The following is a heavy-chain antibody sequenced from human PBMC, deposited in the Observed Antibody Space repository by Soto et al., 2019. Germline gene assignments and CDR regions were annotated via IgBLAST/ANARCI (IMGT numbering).Heavy chain of an antibody. V-gene: IGHV3-30*18. CDR2: MSSDGSKL. J-gene: IGHJ4*02. CDR3: AKDEGVGGTLGLFDY. CDR1: GFDFTYYA. Sequence: QVQLVESGGGAVQPGESLRLSCVAPGFDFTYYAMHWVRQAPGKGLESVAVMSSDGSKLHHTDSVEGRFTISRDNSKNTLYLQMNSLRKEDTAVYFCAKDEGVGGTLGLFDYWGQGTLVSVSS. D-gene: IGHD1-26*01.